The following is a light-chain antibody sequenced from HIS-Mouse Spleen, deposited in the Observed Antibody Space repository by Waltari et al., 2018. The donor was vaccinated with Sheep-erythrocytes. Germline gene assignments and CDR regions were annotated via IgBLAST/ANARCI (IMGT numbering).Light chain of an antibody. CDR3: CSYAGSYTVV. Sequence: QSVLTQPPSASGTPGQRVTISCSGSSSNIGSNYVYWYQQLPGTAPKLLIYRNNQRPSGVPDRFSGSKSGNTASLTISELQAEDEADYYCCSYAGSYTVVFGGGTKLTVL. J-gene: IGLJ2*01. CDR1: SSNIGSNY. V-gene: IGLV1-47*01. CDR2: RNN.